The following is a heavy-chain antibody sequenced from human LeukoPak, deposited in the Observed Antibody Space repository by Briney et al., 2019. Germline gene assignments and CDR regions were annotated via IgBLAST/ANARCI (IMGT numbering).Heavy chain of an antibody. CDR2: MNPNSGNT. J-gene: IGHJ4*02. CDR1: GYTFTSDD. V-gene: IGHV1-8*01. D-gene: IGHD2-15*01. Sequence: ASVKVSCKASGYTFTSDDINWVRQATGQGLEWMGWMNPNSGNTGYAQKFQGRVTMTRDTSIGTAYMELSSLRSEGTAVYYCARGLGYCSGGSCSHFDYWGQGTLVTVSS. CDR3: ARGLGYCSGGSCSHFDY.